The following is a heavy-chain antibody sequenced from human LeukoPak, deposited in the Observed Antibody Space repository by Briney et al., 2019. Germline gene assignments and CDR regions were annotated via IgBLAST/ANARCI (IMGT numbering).Heavy chain of an antibody. CDR1: GDSISSSNW. D-gene: IGHD2-2*01. V-gene: IGHV4-4*02. CDR2: IYHSGSA. CDR3: AREVKYCASPSCYGGLDY. Sequence: SETLSLTCSVSGDSISSSNWWTWVRQSPDKGLEWIGEIYHSGSANYNPSFKTRVSISVDKSKSQFSLRLNSVTAADTAVYYCAREVKYCASPSCYGGLDYWGQGTLVSVSS. J-gene: IGHJ4*02.